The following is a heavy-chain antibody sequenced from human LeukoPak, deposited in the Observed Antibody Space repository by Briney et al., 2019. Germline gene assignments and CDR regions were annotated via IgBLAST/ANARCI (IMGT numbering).Heavy chain of an antibody. CDR2: INPNSGGT. CDR1: GYTFTCYY. V-gene: IGHV1-2*04. D-gene: IGHD2-15*01. J-gene: IGHJ6*04. CDR3: ATADCSGGSCPIDV. Sequence: ASVKVSCKASGYTFTCYYMHWVRQAPGQGLEWMGWINPNSGGTNYAQKFQGWVTMTRDTSISTAYMELSRLRSDDTTVYYCATADCSGGSCPIDVWGKGTTVTVSS.